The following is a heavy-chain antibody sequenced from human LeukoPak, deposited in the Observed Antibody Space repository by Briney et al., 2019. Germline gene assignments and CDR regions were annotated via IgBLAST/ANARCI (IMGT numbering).Heavy chain of an antibody. CDR3: AREDGYCSGGNCYSYFDS. Sequence: GGSQRLSCAASGFTFSHFWMSWVRQAPGKGLEWVAYIKKTGSEAYYVDSVKGRFTITRDNTRNSLFLQMYSLRAEDTAVYFCAREDGYCSGGNCYSYFDSWGQGTLVTVSS. J-gene: IGHJ4*02. CDR2: IKKTGSEA. CDR1: GFTFSHFW. V-gene: IGHV3-7*01. D-gene: IGHD2-15*01.